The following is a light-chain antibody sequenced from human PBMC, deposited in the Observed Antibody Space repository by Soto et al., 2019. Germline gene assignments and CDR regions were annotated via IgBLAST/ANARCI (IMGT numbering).Light chain of an antibody. CDR1: SSDVGSYNR. V-gene: IGLV2-18*02. J-gene: IGLJ1*01. Sequence: QSDLTQAPSVSGSPGQSVTISCTGTSSDVGSYNRVSWYQQPPGTAPKLMIYEVNYRPSGVPDRFSGSKSGNTASLTISGLQAEDEADYYCSSYSSSSTYVFGTGTKVTVL. CDR3: SSYSSSSTYV. CDR2: EVN.